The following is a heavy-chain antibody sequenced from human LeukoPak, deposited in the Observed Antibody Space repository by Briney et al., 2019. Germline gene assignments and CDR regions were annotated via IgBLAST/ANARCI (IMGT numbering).Heavy chain of an antibody. CDR3: ASGVAYCSSTSCYFRGWFDP. V-gene: IGHV1-69*01. D-gene: IGHD2-2*01. J-gene: IGHJ5*02. CDR1: GGAFSSYA. CDR2: IIPIFGTA. Sequence: SVKVSCKASGGAFSSYAISWVRQAPGQGLEWMGGIIPIFGTANYAQKFQGRVTITADESTSTAYTEFSSLRSEDTAVYYCASGVAYCSSTSCYFRGWFDPWGQGTLVTVSS.